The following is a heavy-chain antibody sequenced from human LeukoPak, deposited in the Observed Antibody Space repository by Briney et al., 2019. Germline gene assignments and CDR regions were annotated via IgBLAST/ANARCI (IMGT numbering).Heavy chain of an antibody. V-gene: IGHV4-59*01. J-gene: IGHJ4*02. D-gene: IGHD2-2*01. Sequence: PSETLSLTCTVSGGSIGSYYWSWIRQPPGKGLEWIGYIYYSGGTNYNPSLKSRVTISVDTSKNQFSLKLSSVTAADTAVYYCARVGVVVPAAIRGPYFDYWGQGTLVTVSS. CDR1: GGSIGSYY. CDR2: IYYSGGT. CDR3: ARVGVVVPAAIRGPYFDY.